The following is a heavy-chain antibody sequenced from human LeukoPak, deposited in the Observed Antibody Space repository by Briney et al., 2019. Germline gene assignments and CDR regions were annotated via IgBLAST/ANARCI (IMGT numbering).Heavy chain of an antibody. CDR3: GRDHWGSVNS. Sequence: SETLSLTCAVYGGSLSGYFWSWIRQPPGKGLEWIGEINHSGSTSHNPSLKSRVTISVDTSKNQFSLNLNSVTAADTAVYYCGRDHWGSVNSWGQGTLVIVSS. V-gene: IGHV4-34*01. CDR1: GGSLSGYF. D-gene: IGHD7-27*01. J-gene: IGHJ4*02. CDR2: INHSGST.